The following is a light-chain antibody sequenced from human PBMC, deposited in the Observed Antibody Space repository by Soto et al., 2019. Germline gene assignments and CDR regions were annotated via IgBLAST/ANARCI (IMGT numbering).Light chain of an antibody. CDR2: DAS. CDR1: QSVSSN. Sequence: EIVMTQSPATLSVSPGERATLSCRASQSVSSNLAWYQQKPGQAPRLLIYDASTWATGIPARFSGSGSGTEFPLTISSLQSEDFAVYYCQQYNNWPRTFGQGTKVEIK. CDR3: QQYNNWPRT. V-gene: IGKV3-15*01. J-gene: IGKJ1*01.